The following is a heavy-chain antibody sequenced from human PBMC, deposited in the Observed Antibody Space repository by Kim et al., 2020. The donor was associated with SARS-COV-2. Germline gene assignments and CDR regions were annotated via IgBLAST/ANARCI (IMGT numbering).Heavy chain of an antibody. V-gene: IGHV4-31*03. J-gene: IGHJ6*02. D-gene: IGHD3-16*01. CDR1: GGSISSGGYY. Sequence: SETLSLTCTVSGGSISSGGYYWSWIRQHPGKGLEWIGYIYYSGSTYYNPSLKSRVTISVDTSKNQFSLKLSSVTAADTAVYYCASSFSRTHYGMDVWGQGTTVTVSS. CDR2: IYYSGST. CDR3: ASSFSRTHYGMDV.